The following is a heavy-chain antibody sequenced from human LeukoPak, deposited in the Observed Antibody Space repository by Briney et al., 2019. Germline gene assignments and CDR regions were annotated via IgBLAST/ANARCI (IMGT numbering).Heavy chain of an antibody. V-gene: IGHV3-21*01. D-gene: IGHD6-6*01. Sequence: GGSLRLSCAASGFTFSSYGMNWVRQAPGKGLEWVSYISSSSSSISYADSLKGRFTISRDNAEKSLHLQMNSLRAEDTAVYYCARGGAARPDFWGQGTLVTVSS. J-gene: IGHJ4*02. CDR1: GFTFSSYG. CDR3: ARGGAARPDF. CDR2: ISSSSSSI.